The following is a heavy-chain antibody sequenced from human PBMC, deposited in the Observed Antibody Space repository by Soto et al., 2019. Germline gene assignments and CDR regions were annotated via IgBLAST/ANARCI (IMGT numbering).Heavy chain of an antibody. CDR1: GGSISSSNW. D-gene: IGHD6-19*01. CDR3: ASLFRGWQYYFDY. V-gene: IGHV4-4*02. CDR2: IYHSGST. Sequence: QVQLQESGPGLVKPSGTLSLTCAVSGGSISSSNWWSWVRQPPGKGLEWIGEIYHSGSTNYNPSLKSRVTISVDKSKNQLSLKLSSVTSADTAVYYCASLFRGWQYYFDYWGQGTLVTVSS. J-gene: IGHJ4*02.